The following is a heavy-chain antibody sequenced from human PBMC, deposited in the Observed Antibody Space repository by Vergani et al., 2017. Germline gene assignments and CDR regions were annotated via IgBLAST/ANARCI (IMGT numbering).Heavy chain of an antibody. J-gene: IGHJ4*02. Sequence: QVQLQESGPGLVKHSETLSLTCTVSGGSISSYYWSWIRQPPGKGLEWIGYIYYSGSTNYNPSLKSRVTISVDTSKNQFSLKLSSVTAADTAVYYCASIYDYSNPGFDYWGQGTLVTVSS. CDR2: IYYSGST. CDR3: ASIYDYSNPGFDY. D-gene: IGHD4-11*01. V-gene: IGHV4-59*01. CDR1: GGSISSYY.